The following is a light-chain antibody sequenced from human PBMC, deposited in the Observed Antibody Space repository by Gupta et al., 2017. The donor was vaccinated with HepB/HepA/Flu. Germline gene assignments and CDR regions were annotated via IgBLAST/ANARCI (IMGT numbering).Light chain of an antibody. V-gene: IGLV2-14*01. CDR2: DVS. CDR1: SSDVGGYNY. J-gene: IGLJ2*01. Sequence: QSALPHPASVSGSSGQSITISCTGTSSDVGGYNYVSWYQQHPSKAPKLMIYDVSNRPSGVTNRFTGSKSDVTASLTISGLQAEDEADYYCSSYTSSSTLEVGGGTKLTVL. CDR3: SSYTSSSTLE.